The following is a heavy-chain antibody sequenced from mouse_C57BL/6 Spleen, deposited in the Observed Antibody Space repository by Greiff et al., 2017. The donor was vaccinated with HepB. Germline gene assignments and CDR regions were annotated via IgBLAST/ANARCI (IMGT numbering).Heavy chain of an antibody. J-gene: IGHJ3*01. V-gene: IGHV5-17*01. CDR3: ATYDYFLAY. D-gene: IGHD2-4*01. CDR1: GFTFSDYG. CDR2: ISSGSSTI. Sequence: EVKLMESGGGLVKPGGSLKLSCAASGFTFSDYGMHWVRQAPEKGLEWVAYISSGSSTIYYADTVKGRFTISRDNAKNTLFLQMTSLRSEDTAMYYCATYDYFLAYRGQGTLVTVSA.